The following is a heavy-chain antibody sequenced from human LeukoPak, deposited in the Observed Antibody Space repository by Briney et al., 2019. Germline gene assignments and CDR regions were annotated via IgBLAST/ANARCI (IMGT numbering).Heavy chain of an antibody. Sequence: PSETLSLTCTVSGYSISSGYYWGWIRQPPGKGLEWIGSIYHSGSTYYNPSLKSRVTISVDTSKNQFSLKLSSVTAADTAVYYCARNRAGGATQGEDYWGQGTLVTVSS. CDR3: ARNRAGGATQGEDY. CDR2: IYHSGST. J-gene: IGHJ4*02. D-gene: IGHD1-26*01. CDR1: GYSISSGYY. V-gene: IGHV4-38-2*02.